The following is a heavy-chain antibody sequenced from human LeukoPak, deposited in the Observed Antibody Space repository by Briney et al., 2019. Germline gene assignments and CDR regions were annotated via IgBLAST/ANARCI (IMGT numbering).Heavy chain of an antibody. CDR1: GGSISSYY. CDR2: IYYSGST. Sequence: SETLSLTCTVSGGSISSYYWSWIRQPPGKGLEWIGYIYYSGSTNYNPSLKSRVTISVDTSKNQFSLKLSSVTAADTAVYYCARGRMATYEYFQHWGQGTLVTVSS. V-gene: IGHV4-59*01. D-gene: IGHD5-24*01. CDR3: ARGRMATYEYFQH. J-gene: IGHJ1*01.